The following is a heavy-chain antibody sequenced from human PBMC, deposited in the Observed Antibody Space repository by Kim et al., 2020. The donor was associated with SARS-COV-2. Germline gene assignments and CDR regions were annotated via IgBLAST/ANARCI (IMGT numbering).Heavy chain of an antibody. D-gene: IGHD2-15*01. CDR2: ISYDGSNK. J-gene: IGHJ4*02. V-gene: IGHV3-30*18. CDR1: GFTFSSYG. Sequence: GGSLRLSCAASGFTFSSYGMHWVRQAPGKGLEWVAVISYDGSNKYYADSVKGRFTISRDNSKNTLYLQMNSLRAEDTAVYYCAKDSSIVVVVAATFDYWGQGTLVTVSS. CDR3: AKDSSIVVVVAATFDY.